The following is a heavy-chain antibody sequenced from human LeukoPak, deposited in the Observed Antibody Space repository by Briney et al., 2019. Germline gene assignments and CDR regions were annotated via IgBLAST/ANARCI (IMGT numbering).Heavy chain of an antibody. Sequence: GGSLRLSCAASGFSLTTYAMGWVRQAPGGGREGVSVISDRGDNTYYGDSVKGRFTISRDSSKNTLYLQMNSLGGEDTALYCCAKGRWGLTINNFDLWGQGTMVTVSS. V-gene: IGHV3-23*01. CDR3: AKGRWGLTINNFDL. CDR1: GFSLTTYA. D-gene: IGHD7-27*01. J-gene: IGHJ3*01. CDR2: ISDRGDNT.